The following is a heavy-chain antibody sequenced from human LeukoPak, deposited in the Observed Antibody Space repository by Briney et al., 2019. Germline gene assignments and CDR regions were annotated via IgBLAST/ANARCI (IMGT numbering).Heavy chain of an antibody. J-gene: IGHJ4*02. V-gene: IGHV1-18*01. CDR1: GYTFTNYG. CDR3: ARDGYFDY. CDR2: ISAHKGNT. Sequence: ASVKVSCKASGYTFTNYGIAWVRQAPGQGLEWMGWISAHKGNTNYAQKFQGRVTMTTDTPTRTAYMELRSLRSDDTALYYCARDGYFDYWGQGTLVTVSS.